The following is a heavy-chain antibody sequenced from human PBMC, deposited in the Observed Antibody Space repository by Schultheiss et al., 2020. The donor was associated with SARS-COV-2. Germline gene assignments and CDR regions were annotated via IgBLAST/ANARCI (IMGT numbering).Heavy chain of an antibody. J-gene: IGHJ6*03. CDR2: IYYSGST. V-gene: IGHV4-59*08. CDR1: GGSISSYY. Sequence: SQTLSLTCTVSGGSISSYYWSWIRQPPGKGLEWIGYIYYSGSTNYNPSLKSRVTISVDTSKNQFSLKLSSVTAADTAVYYCARAQTYYDIFDYMDVWGKGTTVTVSS. D-gene: IGHD3-9*01. CDR3: ARAQTYYDIFDYMDV.